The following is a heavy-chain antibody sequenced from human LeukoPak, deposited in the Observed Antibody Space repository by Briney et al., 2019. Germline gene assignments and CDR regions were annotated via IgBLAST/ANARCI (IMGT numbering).Heavy chain of an antibody. J-gene: IGHJ4*02. CDR3: VFGYCSSTSCFMAPSFDY. Sequence: SETLSLTCTVSGGSISSSSYYWGWIRQPPGKGLEWIGSIYYSGSTYYNPSLKSRVTISVDTSKNQFSLKLSSVTAADTAVYYCVFGYCSSTSCFMAPSFDYWGQGTLVTVSS. V-gene: IGHV4-39*07. D-gene: IGHD2-2*01. CDR1: GGSISSSSYY. CDR2: IYYSGST.